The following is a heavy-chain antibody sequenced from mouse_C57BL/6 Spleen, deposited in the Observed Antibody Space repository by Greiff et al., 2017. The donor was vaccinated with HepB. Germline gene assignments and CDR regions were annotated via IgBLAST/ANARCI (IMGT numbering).Heavy chain of an antibody. CDR2: IDPEDGET. Sequence: VQLKESGAELVKPGASVKLSCTASGFNIKDYYMHWVKQRTEQGLEWIGRIDPEDGETKYAPKFQGKATITADTSSKTAYLQLSSLTSEDTAVYYCAHYYGSSYGYFDVWCTGTTVTVSS. CDR1: GFNIKDYY. J-gene: IGHJ1*03. CDR3: AHYYGSSYGYFDV. V-gene: IGHV14-2*01. D-gene: IGHD1-1*01.